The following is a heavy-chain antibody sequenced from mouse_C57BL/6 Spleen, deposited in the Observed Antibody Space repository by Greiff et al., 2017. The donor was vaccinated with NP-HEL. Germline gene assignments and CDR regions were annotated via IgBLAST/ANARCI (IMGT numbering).Heavy chain of an antibody. J-gene: IGHJ2*01. V-gene: IGHV5-17*01. D-gene: IGHD1-1*01. Sequence: EVHLVESGGGLVKPGGSLKLSCAASGFTFSDYGMHWVRQAPEKGLEWVAYISSGSSTIYYADTVKGRFTISRDNAKNTLFLQMTSLRSEDTAMYYCAGRYYGSSYYFDYWGQGTTLTVSS. CDR3: AGRYYGSSYYFDY. CDR2: ISSGSSTI. CDR1: GFTFSDYG.